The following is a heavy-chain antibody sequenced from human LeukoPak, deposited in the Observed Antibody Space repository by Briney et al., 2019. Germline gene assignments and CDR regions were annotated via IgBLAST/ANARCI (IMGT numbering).Heavy chain of an antibody. D-gene: IGHD6-13*01. CDR1: VGSSCRYY. J-gene: IGHJ6*02. Sequence: SGTLSLTCAVSVGSSCRYYWSWMWESPREGLGWGGYIYYSGSTHYNPTLKSRVTIPVDTSKNQFALKLSSVTAADTAVYYCASLKAAAGTSYYYYGMDVWGQGTTVPVPS. CDR2: IYYSGST. CDR3: ASLKAAAGTSYYYYGMDV. V-gene: IGHV4-59*08.